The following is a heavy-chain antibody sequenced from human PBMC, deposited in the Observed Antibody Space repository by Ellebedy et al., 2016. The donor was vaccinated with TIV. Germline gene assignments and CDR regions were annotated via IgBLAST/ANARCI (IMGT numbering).Heavy chain of an antibody. CDR1: RYTFTSYA. CDR3: ARDARYFDWLLPPVSYYFDY. V-gene: IGHV1-3*01. CDR2: INAGNGNT. D-gene: IGHD3-9*01. Sequence: ASVKVSXKASRYTFTSYAMHWVRQAPGQRLEWMGWINAGNGNTKYSQKFQGRVTITRDTSASTAYMELSSLRSEDTAVYYCARDARYFDWLLPPVSYYFDYWGQGTLVTVSS. J-gene: IGHJ4*02.